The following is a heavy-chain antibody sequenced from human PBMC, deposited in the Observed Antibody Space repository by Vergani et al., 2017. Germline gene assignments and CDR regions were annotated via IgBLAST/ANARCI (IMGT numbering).Heavy chain of an antibody. CDR2: IYYSGST. CDR3: ARSLGIAVAGDY. Sequence: QLQLQESGPGLVKPSETLSLTCTVSGGSISSSSYYWGWIRQPPGKGLEWIGSIYYSGSTYYNPSLKSRVTISVDTSKNQFSLKLSSVTAADTAVYYCARSLGIAVAGDYWGQGTLVTGSS. V-gene: IGHV4-39*01. CDR1: GGSISSSSYY. D-gene: IGHD6-19*01. J-gene: IGHJ4*02.